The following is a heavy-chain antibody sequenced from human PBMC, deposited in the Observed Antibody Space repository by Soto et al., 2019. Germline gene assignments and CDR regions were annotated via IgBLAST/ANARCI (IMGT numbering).Heavy chain of an antibody. D-gene: IGHD6-19*01. J-gene: IGHJ4*02. CDR2: INPSGGST. V-gene: IGHV1-46*01. CDR3: ARDREGIAVAGTGYYFDY. Sequence: ASGKVSCKASGYTFTSYYMHWVRQAPGQGLEWMGIINPSGGSTSYAQKFQGRVTMTRDTSTSTVYMELSSLRSEDTAVYYCARDREGIAVAGTGYYFDYWGQGTLVTVSS. CDR1: GYTFTSYY.